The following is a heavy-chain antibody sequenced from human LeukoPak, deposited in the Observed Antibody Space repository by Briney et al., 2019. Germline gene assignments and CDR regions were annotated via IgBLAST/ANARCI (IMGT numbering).Heavy chain of an antibody. D-gene: IGHD3-22*01. Sequence: GGSLRLSCAASGFTFSSYEMNWVRQAPGKGLEWVSYISSSGSTIYYADSVKGRFTISRDNAKNSLYLQMNSLRAEDTAVYYCARDKDYDSSGPELDYWGQGTLVTVSS. CDR1: GFTFSSYE. J-gene: IGHJ4*02. V-gene: IGHV3-48*03. CDR3: ARDKDYDSSGPELDY. CDR2: ISSSGSTI.